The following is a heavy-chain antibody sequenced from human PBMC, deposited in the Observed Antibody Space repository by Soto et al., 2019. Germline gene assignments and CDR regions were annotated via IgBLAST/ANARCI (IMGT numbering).Heavy chain of an antibody. CDR2: INHSGIT. J-gene: IGHJ6*02. CDR3: ARGRLEWLLLGYGVDV. V-gene: IGHV4-34*01. Sequence: PSETLSLTCAVSGGSFSDYYGTWIRQSPGKGLEWIGEINHSGITYYNPSLKSRVTISVDTSKNGFSLKLRSVTAADTAMYYCARGRLEWLLLGYGVDVWGQGTMVTVSS. D-gene: IGHD3-3*01. CDR1: GGSFSDYY.